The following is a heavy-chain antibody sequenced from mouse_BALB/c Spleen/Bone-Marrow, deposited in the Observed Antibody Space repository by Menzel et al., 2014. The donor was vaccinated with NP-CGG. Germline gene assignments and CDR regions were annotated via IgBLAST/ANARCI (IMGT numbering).Heavy chain of an antibody. V-gene: IGHV1S81*02. CDR3: SREGAY. CDR1: GYTFTSYY. J-gene: IGHJ3*01. Sequence: QVQLQQPGAELVKPGASVKLSCKASGYTFTSYYMYWVKQRPGQGLEWIGEITPSNGDTNFNGKFKSKATLTVDKSSSTAYMQLSSLTSEDSAVYYCSREGAYWGQGTLVTVSA. CDR2: ITPSNGDT.